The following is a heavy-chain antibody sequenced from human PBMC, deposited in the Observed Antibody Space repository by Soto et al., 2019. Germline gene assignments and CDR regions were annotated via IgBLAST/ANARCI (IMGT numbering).Heavy chain of an antibody. CDR1: GASITTHY. CDR3: ARGNGDLQFDY. CDR2: MFYSGTI. Sequence: SETLSLTCTVSGASITTHYWAWIRQPPGKGLECVGYMFYSGTISLNPSLKSRVTTSIDTSKRQFSLKLTSLIAADTAVYYCARGNGDLQFDYWGQGALVTVSS. J-gene: IGHJ4*02. D-gene: IGHD7-27*01. V-gene: IGHV4-59*11.